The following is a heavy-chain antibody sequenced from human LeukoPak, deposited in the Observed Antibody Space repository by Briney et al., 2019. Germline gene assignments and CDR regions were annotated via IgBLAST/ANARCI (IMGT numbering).Heavy chain of an antibody. CDR2: ISSSSSYI. D-gene: IGHD3-22*01. CDR3: AREPYYYDSSGYPFDY. J-gene: IGHJ4*02. V-gene: IGHV3-21*01. Sequence: KPGGSLRLSCAASGFTFSSYSMNWVRQAPGKGLEWVSSISSSSSYIYYADSVKGRFTISRDNAKNSLYLQMNSLRAEDTAVYYCAREPYYYDSSGYPFDYWGQGTLVTVSS. CDR1: GFTFSSYS.